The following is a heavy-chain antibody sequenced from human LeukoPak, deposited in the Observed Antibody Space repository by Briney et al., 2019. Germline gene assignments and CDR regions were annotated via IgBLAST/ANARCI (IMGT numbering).Heavy chain of an antibody. CDR2: INGIGPTT. J-gene: IGHJ3*02. V-gene: IGHV3-11*01. D-gene: IGHD6-19*01. CDR1: GFTFSDYY. CDR3: AREAWQWLYAFDI. Sequence: GGSLRLSCAASGFTFSDYYMSWIRQAPGKGLEWVSTINGIGPTTYYADSVKGRFTISRDNSKNTLYLQMNSLRAEDTAVYYCAREAWQWLYAFDIWGQGTMVTVSS.